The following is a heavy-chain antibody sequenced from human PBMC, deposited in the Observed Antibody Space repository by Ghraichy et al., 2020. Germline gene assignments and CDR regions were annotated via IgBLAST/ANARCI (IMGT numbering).Heavy chain of an antibody. V-gene: IGHV4-31*03. D-gene: IGHD3-10*01. CDR1: GGSISSGGYY. J-gene: IGHJ4*02. CDR2: IYFSGSA. Sequence: SETLSLTCTVSGGSISSGGYYWSWIRQHPGKGREWIGYIYFSGSAYYNPPLKSRATISVYTSKNQFSLRLSSVTAADTAVYYCARGGGLYFPYWGQGNLVTVSA. CDR3: ARGGGLYFPY.